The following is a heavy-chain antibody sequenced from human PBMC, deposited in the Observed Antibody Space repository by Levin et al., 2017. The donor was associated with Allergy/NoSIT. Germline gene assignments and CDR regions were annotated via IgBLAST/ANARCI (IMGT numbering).Heavy chain of an antibody. CDR3: ARDLPGDLRAASVDY. J-gene: IGHJ4*02. CDR2: IHGDGSST. V-gene: IGHV3-74*01. Sequence: GESLKISCAASGFTFSSYWMHWVRQAPGEGLVWVSRIHGDGSSTSYADSVKGRFTISRDNAKNTLYLQMNSLRAEDTAVYYCARDLPGDLRAASVDYWGQGTLVTVSP. CDR1: GFTFSSYW. D-gene: IGHD1-1*01.